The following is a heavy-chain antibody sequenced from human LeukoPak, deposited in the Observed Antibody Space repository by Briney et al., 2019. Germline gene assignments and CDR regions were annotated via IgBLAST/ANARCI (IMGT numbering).Heavy chain of an antibody. D-gene: IGHD4-17*01. CDR1: GGSISSGGYS. CDR3: ATTRARFVSYYYGMDV. V-gene: IGHV4-30-2*01. CDR2: IYHSGST. J-gene: IGHJ6*02. Sequence: SETLSLTCAVSGGSISSGGYSWSWIRQPPGKGLEWIGYIYHSGSTYYNPSLKSRVTISVDRSKNQFSLKLSSVTAADTAVYYCATTRARFVSYYYGMDVWGQGTTATVSS.